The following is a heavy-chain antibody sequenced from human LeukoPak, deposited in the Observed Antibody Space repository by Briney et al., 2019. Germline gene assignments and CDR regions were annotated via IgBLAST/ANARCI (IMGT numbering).Heavy chain of an antibody. J-gene: IGHJ4*02. CDR3: AREINIQGFRAFYF. CDR2: INDGGTYT. V-gene: IGHV3-74*01. CDR1: GFAFREYW. Sequence: GGSLRLSCAASGFAFREYWMHWVGQTPGTGLMWVARINDGGTYTAYADSVKGRFTLSRDNAENTLYLQMNTLKVEATAIYYCAREINIQGFRAFYFWGQGTPVTVSS. D-gene: IGHD2/OR15-2a*01.